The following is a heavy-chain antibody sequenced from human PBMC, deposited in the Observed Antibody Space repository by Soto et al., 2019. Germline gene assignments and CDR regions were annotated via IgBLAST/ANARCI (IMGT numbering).Heavy chain of an antibody. CDR3: AKDRQLRNYGMDV. V-gene: IGHV3-23*01. D-gene: IGHD2-2*01. Sequence: GGSLRLSCAASGFTFSSYAMSWVRQAPGKGLEWVSAISGSGGSTYYADSVKGRFTISRDNSKNTLYLQMNSLRAEDSAVYYCAKDRQLRNYGMDVWGQGTTVTVSS. CDR2: ISGSGGST. J-gene: IGHJ6*02. CDR1: GFTFSSYA.